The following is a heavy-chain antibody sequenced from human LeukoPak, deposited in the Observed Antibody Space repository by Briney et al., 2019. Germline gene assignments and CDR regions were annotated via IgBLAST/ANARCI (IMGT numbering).Heavy chain of an antibody. CDR3: ARVGSTGAFDI. V-gene: IGHV3-21*01. CDR2: VSNNSSYI. D-gene: IGHD2-2*01. J-gene: IGHJ3*02. Sequence: GGSLRLLCAASGFTFSSYSMNWVRQAPGKGVEGVSSVSNNSSYIYYADSVKGRFTISRDNAKNSLYLQMNSLSAEDTAVYYCARVGSTGAFDIWGQGTMVTVSS. CDR1: GFTFSSYS.